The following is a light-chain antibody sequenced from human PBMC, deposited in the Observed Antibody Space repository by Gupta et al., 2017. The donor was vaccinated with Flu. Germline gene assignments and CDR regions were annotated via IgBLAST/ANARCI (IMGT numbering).Light chain of an antibody. CDR2: DVN. CDR3: CSFAGSYFYVI. V-gene: IGLV2-11*01. J-gene: IGLJ2*01. Sequence: VTISCTGSSSDVGGYDHVSWHQQHPGKTPKLIIYDVNRRPSGVPDRFSGSKSGNTASLTIXGXQPEDEXDYYCCSFAGSYFYVIFGGGTKVTVL. CDR1: SSDVGGYDH.